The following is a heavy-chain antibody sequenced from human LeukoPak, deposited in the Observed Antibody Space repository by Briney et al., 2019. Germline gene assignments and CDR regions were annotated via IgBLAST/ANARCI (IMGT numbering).Heavy chain of an antibody. Sequence: SETLSLTCIVSGGSNNSHYWSWVRQPPGKGLGWVGDIHYTGTTKYNPSVKSRVTISIDTSKNQFSLELSSVTATDTAVYFCATNRVGTYDRPFDIWGQGTMVTVSS. J-gene: IGHJ3*02. D-gene: IGHD1-26*01. CDR3: ATNRVGTYDRPFDI. CDR2: IHYTGTT. V-gene: IGHV4-59*11. CDR1: GGSNNSHY.